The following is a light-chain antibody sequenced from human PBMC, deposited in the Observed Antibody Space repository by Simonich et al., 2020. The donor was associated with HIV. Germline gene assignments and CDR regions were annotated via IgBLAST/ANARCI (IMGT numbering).Light chain of an antibody. Sequence: QSALPQPRPVSGSPGQSVTISCTGTSSDLGANNYVSWYQRHPGKAPKLMIYDVGQRPSGVPDRFSGSKSGNTASLTISGLQAEDEADYYCCSYAGTYTVFGGGTKVTVL. V-gene: IGLV2-11*01. CDR1: SSDLGANNY. J-gene: IGLJ3*02. CDR2: DVG. CDR3: CSYAGTYTV.